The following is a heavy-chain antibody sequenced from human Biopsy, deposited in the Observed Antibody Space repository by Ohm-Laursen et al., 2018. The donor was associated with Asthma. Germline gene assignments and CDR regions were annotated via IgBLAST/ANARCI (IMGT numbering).Heavy chain of an antibody. CDR2: ISYTGNT. Sequence: SDTLSLTCSLSGGSGGYMKSGNYYWGWIRQPPGKGLEWIGSISYTGNTDIPSLRSRVTLSVDTSKNNFSLKLTSVTAADTAVFYCARHWNWGSFFDYWGQGMLVTVSS. CDR3: ARHWNWGSFFDY. J-gene: IGHJ4*02. CDR1: GGSGGYMKSGNYY. V-gene: IGHV4-39*01. D-gene: IGHD7-27*01.